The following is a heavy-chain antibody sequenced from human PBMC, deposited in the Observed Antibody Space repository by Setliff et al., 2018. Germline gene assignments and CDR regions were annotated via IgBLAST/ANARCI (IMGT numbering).Heavy chain of an antibody. Sequence: PGESLRLSCATSGFTFNNYVMNWVRQAPGKGLEWVSAISRSGDKTYYADSVKGRFIISRDNSDILYLQMNSLRAEDTAVYYCAKIGRGGTFDQFFQDWGHGTLVTVSS. CDR1: GFTFNNYV. V-gene: IGHV3-23*01. D-gene: IGHD1-26*01. CDR3: AKIGRGGTFDQFFQD. J-gene: IGHJ1*01. CDR2: ISRSGDKT.